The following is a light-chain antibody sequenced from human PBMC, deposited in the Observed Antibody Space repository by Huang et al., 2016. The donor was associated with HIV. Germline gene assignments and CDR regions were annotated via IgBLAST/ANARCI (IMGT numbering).Light chain of an antibody. CDR1: QSLSSN. V-gene: IGKV3-15*01. J-gene: IGKJ2*01. Sequence: EIVMTQSPATLSVSPGERATLSCRASQSLSSNLAWYQQKPGQAPRLLIYGASTRATVIPARFSGSVSGTEFTLTIRSLQSEDFAIYYCQQYDDWPPYTFGQGTKLEIK. CDR2: GAS. CDR3: QQYDDWPPYT.